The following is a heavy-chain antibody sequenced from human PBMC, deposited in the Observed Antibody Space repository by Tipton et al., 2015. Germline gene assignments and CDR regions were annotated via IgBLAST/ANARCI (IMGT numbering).Heavy chain of an antibody. CDR3: ASNHEVLRGYLDN. V-gene: IGHV4-30-4*08. CDR1: GGSIGSGGHY. J-gene: IGHJ4*02. Sequence: TLSLTCTVSGGSIGSGGHYWSWVRQRPGKGLEWIGYIYYTGSTNYNPSLDSRVTISIDTFRNQFSLRLSSVTAADTAVYYCASNHEVLRGYLDNWGQGSLVTVSS. D-gene: IGHD3-3*01. CDR2: IYYTGST.